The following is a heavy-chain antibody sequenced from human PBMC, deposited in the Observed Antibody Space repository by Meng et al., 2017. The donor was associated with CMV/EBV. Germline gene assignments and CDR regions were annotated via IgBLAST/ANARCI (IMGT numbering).Heavy chain of an antibody. CDR1: GGSFSGYY. Sequence: SQTLSLTCAVYGGSFSGYYWSWIRQPPGKGLEWIGEINHSGSTNYNPSLKSRVTISVDTSKNQFSLKLSSVTAADTAVYYCALIKRGIGYWGQGTLVPSPQ. J-gene: IGHJ4*02. CDR3: ALIKRGIGY. CDR2: INHSGST. D-gene: IGHD6-13*01. V-gene: IGHV4-34*01.